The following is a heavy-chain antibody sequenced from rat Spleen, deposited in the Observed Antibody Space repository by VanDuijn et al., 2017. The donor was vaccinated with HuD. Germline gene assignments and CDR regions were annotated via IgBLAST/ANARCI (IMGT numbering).Heavy chain of an antibody. V-gene: IGHV2S12*01. D-gene: IGHD1-6*01. CDR3: TRRGPGLYTTDGGDYFDY. CDR2: ISSGGST. Sequence: QVQLKESGPGLVQPSQTLSLTCTVSGFSLTSNGVSWVRQPPGKGLEWIAAISSGGSTYYNSALKSRLSISRDTSKSQVFLKMNNLQTEDTAIYFCTRRGPGLYTTDGGDYFDYWGQGVMVTVSS. J-gene: IGHJ2*01. CDR1: GFSLTSNG.